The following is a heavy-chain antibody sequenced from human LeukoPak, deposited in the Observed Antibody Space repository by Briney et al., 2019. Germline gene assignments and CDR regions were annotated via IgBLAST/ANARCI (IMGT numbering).Heavy chain of an antibody. CDR3: GRRVYDGKTVDY. J-gene: IGHJ4*02. CDR2: MNPNSGST. Sequence: ASVKVSCKASGYTFTSYDINWVRQATGQGLEWMGWMNPNSGSTGYAQRFQGRVTMTRNTSISTAYMELSSLTSEDTAVYYCGRRVYDGKTVDYWGQGTLVTVS. CDR1: GYTFTSYD. V-gene: IGHV1-8*01. D-gene: IGHD5/OR15-5a*01.